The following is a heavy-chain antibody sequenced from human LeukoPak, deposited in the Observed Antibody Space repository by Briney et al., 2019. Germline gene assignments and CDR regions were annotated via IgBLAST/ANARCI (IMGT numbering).Heavy chain of an antibody. V-gene: IGHV4-59*01. CDR1: GGSISSYY. CDR3: ARGYCSGGSCYDYYYYYMDV. Sequence: SETLSLTCTVSGGSISSYYWSWIRQPPGKGLEWIGYIYYSGSTNYNPSLKSRVTISVDTPRNQFSLKLSSVTAADTAVYYCARGYCSGGSCYDYYYYYMDVWGKGTTVTVSS. CDR2: IYYSGST. D-gene: IGHD2-15*01. J-gene: IGHJ6*03.